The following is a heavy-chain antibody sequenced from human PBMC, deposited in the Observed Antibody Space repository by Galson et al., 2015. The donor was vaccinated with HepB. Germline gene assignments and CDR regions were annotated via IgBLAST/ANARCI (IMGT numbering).Heavy chain of an antibody. CDR1: GYTFTGYY. V-gene: IGHV1-2*02. CDR2: INPNSGGT. D-gene: IGHD3-22*01. CDR3: ARDGTMIVESYLSCYFDI. Sequence: SVKVSCKASGYTFTGYYMHWVRQAPGQGLEWMGWINPNSGGTNYAQKFQGRVTMTRDTSISTAYMELSRLRSDDTAVYYCARDGTMIVESYLSCYFDIWGQGTMVTVSS. J-gene: IGHJ3*02.